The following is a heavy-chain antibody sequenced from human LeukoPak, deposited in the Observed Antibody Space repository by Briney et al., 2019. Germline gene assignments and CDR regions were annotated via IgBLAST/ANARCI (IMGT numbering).Heavy chain of an antibody. CDR2: INWNGGST. CDR1: GFTLYDYG. V-gene: IGHV3-20*01. J-gene: IGHJ4*02. Sequence: GGSLRLSCAASGFTLYDYGMIWVRQAPGKARECVSGINWNGGSTGYADSVKGRFTISRDNHKNSLYLQMNSLRAEDPALYPCARGGSGSHPYYFDYWGQGTLVTVSS. CDR3: ARGGSGSHPYYFDY. D-gene: IGHD1-26*01.